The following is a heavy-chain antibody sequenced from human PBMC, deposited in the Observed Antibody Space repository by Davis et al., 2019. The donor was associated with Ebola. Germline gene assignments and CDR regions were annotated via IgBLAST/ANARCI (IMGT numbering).Heavy chain of an antibody. CDR2: IYHSGST. D-gene: IGHD2-2*01. Sequence: MPSETLSFTCAVSGGSISSSNWWRWVRQPPGKGLEWIGEIYHSGSTNYNPSLKSRVTISVDTSKNQFSLKLSSVTAADTAVYYCARGDIVVVPAALDYWGQGTLVTVSS. J-gene: IGHJ4*02. CDR1: GGSISSSNW. CDR3: ARGDIVVVPAALDY. V-gene: IGHV4-4*02.